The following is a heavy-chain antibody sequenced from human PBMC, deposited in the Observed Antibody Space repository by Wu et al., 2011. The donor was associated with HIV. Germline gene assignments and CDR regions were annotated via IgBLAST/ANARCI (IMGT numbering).Heavy chain of an antibody. D-gene: IGHD3-22*01. CDR3: ARVYGYYYDSSGYYKYNWFDP. J-gene: IGHJ5*02. CDR1: GYTFTSYG. V-gene: IGHV1-18*01. CDR2: ISAYNGDT. Sequence: QVQLVQSGAEVKKPGASVKVSCKASGYTFTSYGISWVRQAPGQGLEWMGWISAYNGDTNYAQNLQGRITMTTDTSTSTAYMELRSLRSDDTAVYYCARVYGYYYDSSGYYKYNWFDPWGQGTLVTVSS.